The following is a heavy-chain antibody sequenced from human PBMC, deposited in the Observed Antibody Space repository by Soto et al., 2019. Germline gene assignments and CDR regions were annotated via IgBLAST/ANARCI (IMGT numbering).Heavy chain of an antibody. Sequence: EVQLVESGGGLVKPGGSLRLSCVASGFTFNDAWLDWVRQAPGKGLEWVGRIKRKTDGETTEYAAPVKGRFTISRDDSTNTLYLQMNGLRTEDTAVYYCAPVGYSSSWSRFDYWGRGTLVTASS. D-gene: IGHD6-13*01. V-gene: IGHV3-15*07. CDR2: IKRKTDGETT. J-gene: IGHJ4*02. CDR1: GFTFNDAW. CDR3: APVGYSSSWSRFDY.